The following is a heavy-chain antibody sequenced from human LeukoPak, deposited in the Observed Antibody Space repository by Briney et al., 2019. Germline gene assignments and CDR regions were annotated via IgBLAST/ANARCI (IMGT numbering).Heavy chain of an antibody. Sequence: GGSLRLSCAASGFPFSSFAMSWVRQAPGKGLEWVSTISGSGATTYYADSVRGRFTISRDNSKNTLYLQMNSLRAEDTAVYYCARDRQLWSLYYGMDVWGQGTTVTVSS. D-gene: IGHD5-18*01. CDR3: ARDRQLWSLYYGMDV. V-gene: IGHV3-23*01. CDR1: GFPFSSFA. CDR2: ISGSGATT. J-gene: IGHJ6*02.